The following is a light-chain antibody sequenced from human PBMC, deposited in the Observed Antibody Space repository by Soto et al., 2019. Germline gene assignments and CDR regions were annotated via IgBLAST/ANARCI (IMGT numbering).Light chain of an antibody. J-gene: IGLJ1*01. CDR3: AAWDDSLTGYV. Sequence: QSVLTQPPSASGTPGQRVTISCSRSNSNIGTNTVNWYQQLPGTAPKLLIYSGNQRPSGVPDRFSASKSGTSASLAISGLQSEDEADYYCAAWDDSLTGYVFGPGTKVTVL. CDR2: SGN. V-gene: IGLV1-44*01. CDR1: NSNIGTNT.